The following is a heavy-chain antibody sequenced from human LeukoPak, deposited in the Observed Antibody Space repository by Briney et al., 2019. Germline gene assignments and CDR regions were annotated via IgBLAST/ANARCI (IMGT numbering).Heavy chain of an antibody. J-gene: IGHJ3*01. CDR2: ISYDGSNK. V-gene: IGHV3-30*07. Sequence: GGSLRLSCAASGFTFSSYTMHWVRQAPGKGLEWVAVISYDGSNKYYADSVKGRFTISRDNSRNTVYLQMNSLRAEDTALYFCGKDPNGDYVGAFDFWGPGTMVTVSS. CDR1: GFTFSSYT. D-gene: IGHD4-17*01. CDR3: GKDPNGDYVGAFDF.